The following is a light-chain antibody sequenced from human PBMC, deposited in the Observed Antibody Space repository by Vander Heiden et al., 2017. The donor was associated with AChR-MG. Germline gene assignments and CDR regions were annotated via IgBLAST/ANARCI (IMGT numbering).Light chain of an antibody. CDR1: QGISNY. J-gene: IGKJ3*01. V-gene: IGKV1-27*01. CDR3: QKDNSAPFT. CDR2: AAS. Sequence: DIQMTQSPSSLSASVGARVTIPCRASQGISNYLAVYQQKPGKVPKLLIYAASTLQSGVPSRFSGSGSGTDFTLTISSRQPEDVATYYCQKDNSAPFTCGHGTKVDIK.